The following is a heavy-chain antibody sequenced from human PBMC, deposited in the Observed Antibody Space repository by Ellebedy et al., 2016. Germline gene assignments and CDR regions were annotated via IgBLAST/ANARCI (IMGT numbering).Heavy chain of an antibody. J-gene: IGHJ4*02. V-gene: IGHV3-11*01. CDR2: ISSSGSTI. CDR3: ARDLGGEWELLGYFDY. CDR1: GFTFSDYY. Sequence: GESLKISXAASGFTFSDYYMSWIRQAPGKGLEWVSYISSSGSTIYYADSVKGRFTISRDNAKNSLYLQMNSLRAEDTAVYYCARDLGGEWELLGYFDYWGQGTLVTVSS. D-gene: IGHD1-26*01.